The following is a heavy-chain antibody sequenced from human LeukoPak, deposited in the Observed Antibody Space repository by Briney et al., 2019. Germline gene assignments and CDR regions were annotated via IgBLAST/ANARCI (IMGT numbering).Heavy chain of an antibody. Sequence: SETLSLTCTVSGGSISSYYWSWIRQPPGKGLEWIGYIYYSGSTNYNPSLKSRVTISVDTSKNQFSLKLSSVTAADTAVYYCARVHDTLPHIGYYFDYWGQGTLVTVSS. CDR3: ARVHDTLPHIGYYFDY. CDR2: IYYSGST. V-gene: IGHV4-59*01. CDR1: GGSISSYY. J-gene: IGHJ4*02. D-gene: IGHD3-22*01.